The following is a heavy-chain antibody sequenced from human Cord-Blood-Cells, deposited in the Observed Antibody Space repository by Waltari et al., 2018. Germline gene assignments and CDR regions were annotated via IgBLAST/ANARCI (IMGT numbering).Heavy chain of an antibody. V-gene: IGHV1-69*01. CDR3: ARDRSIDIVATNWFDP. Sequence: QVHRVQSGAEVTKPGCSVRVSCEAPAGTLRSYAISRVRQAPGQGLEWMGGIIPIFGTANYAQKFQGRVTITADESTSTAYMELSSLRSEDTAVYYCARDRSIDIVATNWFDPWGQGTLVTVSS. J-gene: IGHJ5*02. CDR2: IIPIFGTA. CDR1: AGTLRSYA. D-gene: IGHD5-12*01.